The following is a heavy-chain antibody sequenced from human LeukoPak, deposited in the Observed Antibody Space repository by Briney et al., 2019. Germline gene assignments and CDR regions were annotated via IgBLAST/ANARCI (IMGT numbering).Heavy chain of an antibody. CDR1: GFTFSSYA. Sequence: GGSLRLSCAASGFTFSSYAMHWVRQAPGKGLEYVSAISSNGGSTYYANSVKGRFTISRDNSKNTLYLQMNSLRAEDTAVYYCAKDLYSAVPAASDYWGQGTLVTVSS. D-gene: IGHD2-2*01. CDR2: ISSNGGST. J-gene: IGHJ4*02. V-gene: IGHV3-64*01. CDR3: AKDLYSAVPAASDY.